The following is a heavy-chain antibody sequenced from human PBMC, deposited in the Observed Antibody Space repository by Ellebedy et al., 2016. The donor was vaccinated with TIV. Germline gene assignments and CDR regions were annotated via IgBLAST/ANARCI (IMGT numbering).Heavy chain of an antibody. J-gene: IGHJ6*02. Sequence: GESLKISCAASGFTFSSHSMNWVRQAPGKGLEWVSFISRSSSHTAFTDSVKGRFTISRDNAKNLLYLHLNSLRAEDTAVYYCARPLGYDEYEGYYGMDVWGQGTTVTVSS. D-gene: IGHD3-3*01. CDR1: GFTFSSHS. V-gene: IGHV3-21*01. CDR3: ARPLGYDEYEGYYGMDV. CDR2: ISRSSSHT.